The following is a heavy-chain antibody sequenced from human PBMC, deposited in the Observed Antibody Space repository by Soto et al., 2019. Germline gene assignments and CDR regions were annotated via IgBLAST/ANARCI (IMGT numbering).Heavy chain of an antibody. CDR1: GYSFTSYW. V-gene: IGHV5-51*01. CDR3: ARQIGWHAPFGWFDP. J-gene: IGHJ5*02. CDR2: IYPGDSDT. Sequence: PGESLKISCKGSGYSFTSYWIGWVRQMPGKGLEWMGIIYPGDSDTRYSPSFQGQVTISADKSISTAYLQWSSLKASDTAMYYCARQIGWHAPFGWFDPWGQGTLVTVSS. D-gene: IGHD6-19*01.